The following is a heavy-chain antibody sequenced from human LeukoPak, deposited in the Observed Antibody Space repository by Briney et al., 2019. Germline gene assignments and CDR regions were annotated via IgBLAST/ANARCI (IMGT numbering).Heavy chain of an antibody. Sequence: ASVKVSCKSSGYTFTSYGIRWVRQAPGQGLEWMGWISAYNGNTNYAQKLQGRVTMNTDTSTSTAYMELRSLRSDDTAVYYCARGWDFRVAGVFVGYDSSPQYYFDYWGQGTLVTVSS. CDR2: ISAYNGNT. V-gene: IGHV1-18*01. D-gene: IGHD3-22*01. J-gene: IGHJ4*02. CDR1: GYTFTSYG. CDR3: ARGWDFRVAGVFVGYDSSPQYYFDY.